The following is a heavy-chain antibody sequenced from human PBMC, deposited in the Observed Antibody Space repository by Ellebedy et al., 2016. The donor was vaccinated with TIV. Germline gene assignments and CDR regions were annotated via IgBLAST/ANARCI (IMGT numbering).Heavy chain of an antibody. Sequence: MPSETLSLTCTVSGGSISSSSYFWGWIRQPPGKGLEWIGTIYYSGSTYYNPSLKTRVTISVDTSKNQFSLRLNSVTAADTAVYYCARLRSGWYGPYGMDVWGQGTTVTVSS. CDR3: ARLRSGWYGPYGMDV. J-gene: IGHJ6*02. CDR1: GGSISSSSYF. CDR2: IYYSGST. D-gene: IGHD6-19*01. V-gene: IGHV4-39*01.